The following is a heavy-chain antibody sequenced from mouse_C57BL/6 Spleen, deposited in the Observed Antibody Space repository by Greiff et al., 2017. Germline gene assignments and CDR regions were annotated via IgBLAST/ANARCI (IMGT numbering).Heavy chain of an antibody. Sequence: QVQLQQPGAELVKPGASVKMSCKASGYTFTSYWITWVKQRPGQGLEWIGDIYPGSGSTNYNEKFKSKATLTVDTSSSTAYMQLSSLTSEDSAVYYCARVYYDSAHFAYWGQGTLVTVSA. V-gene: IGHV1-55*01. CDR2: IYPGSGST. D-gene: IGHD2-4*01. CDR3: ARVYYDSAHFAY. J-gene: IGHJ3*01. CDR1: GYTFTSYW.